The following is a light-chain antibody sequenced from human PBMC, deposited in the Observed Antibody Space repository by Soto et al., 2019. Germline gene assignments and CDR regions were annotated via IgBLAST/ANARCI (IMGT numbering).Light chain of an antibody. CDR2: DVS. CDR1: SSDVAGYNY. V-gene: IGLV2-14*01. J-gene: IGLJ1*01. Sequence: QSALTQPASVSGSPGQSITISCTGTSSDVAGYNYVSWYQQHPGKAPKLMIYDVSNRPSGVSNRFSGSKSGNTASLTISGLQAEDEADYYCSSYTSSGTLEVFGPGTKLTVL. CDR3: SSYTSSGTLEV.